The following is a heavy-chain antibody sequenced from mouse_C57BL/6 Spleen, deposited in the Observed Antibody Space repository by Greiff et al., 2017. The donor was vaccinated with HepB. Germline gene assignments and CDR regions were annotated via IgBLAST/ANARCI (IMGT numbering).Heavy chain of an antibody. V-gene: IGHV1-50*01. J-gene: IGHJ4*01. CDR2: IDPSDSYT. Sequence: VQLQESGAELVKPGASVKLSCKASGYTFTSYWMQWVKQRPGQGLEWIGEIDPSDSYTNYNQKFKGKATLTVDTSSSTAYMQLSSLTSEDSAVYYCAREGKEDYYAMDYWGQGTSVTVSS. CDR3: AREGKEDYYAMDY. CDR1: GYTFTSYW.